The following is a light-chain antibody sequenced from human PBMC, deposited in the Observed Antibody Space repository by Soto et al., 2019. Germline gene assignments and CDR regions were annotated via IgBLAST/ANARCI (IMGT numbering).Light chain of an antibody. J-gene: IGKJ2*01. CDR1: QSVSSS. V-gene: IGKV3-15*01. Sequence: EIVLAQSPGTRSLSPGERDTLSCRASQSVSSSLAWYQQKPGQAPRLLISDASTRATGIPARFSGSGSGTEFTLTISILQSEDFALYDCHQYKSWPPGTFGQGTKVDI. CDR3: HQYKSWPPGT. CDR2: DAS.